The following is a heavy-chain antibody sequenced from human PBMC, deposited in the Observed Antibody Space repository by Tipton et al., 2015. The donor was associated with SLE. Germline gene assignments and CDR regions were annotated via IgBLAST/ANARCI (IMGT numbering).Heavy chain of an antibody. CDR3: AREYVVFDY. D-gene: IGHD2-21*01. CDR2: INHSGST. J-gene: IGHJ4*02. CDR1: GGSFSGYH. Sequence: LRLSCAVYGGSFSGYHWSWIRQPPGKGLEWIGEINHSGSTNYNPSLKSRVTISVDTSKNQFSLKLSSVTAADTAVYYCAREYVVFDYWGQGTLVTVSS. V-gene: IGHV4-34*01.